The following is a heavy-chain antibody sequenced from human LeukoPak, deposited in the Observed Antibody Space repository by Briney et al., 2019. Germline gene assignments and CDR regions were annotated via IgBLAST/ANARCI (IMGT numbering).Heavy chain of an antibody. J-gene: IGHJ4*02. V-gene: IGHV4-59*08. CDR3: VRRDNTGWNYFDY. CDR2: IYYKGNT. D-gene: IGHD6-19*01. Sequence: SETLSLTRTVSGGSINSHYWSWIRQPPGKGLEWIGDIYYKGNTNYNPSLNSRVTISIDTSKNHFSQKLTSVLAADTAIYYCVRRDNTGWNYFDYWGQGILVTVSS. CDR1: GGSINSHY.